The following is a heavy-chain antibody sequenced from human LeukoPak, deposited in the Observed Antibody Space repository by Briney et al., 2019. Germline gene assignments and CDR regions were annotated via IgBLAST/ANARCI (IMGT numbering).Heavy chain of an antibody. CDR2: ISSSGGST. J-gene: IGHJ4*02. D-gene: IGHD1-26*01. Sequence: PGGSLRLSCAASGFTFSSYAMSWVRQAPGKGLEWVSAISSSGGSTYYADSVKGRFTISRDNSKNTLYLQMNSLRAEDTAVYYCAKGGEWELLPYFDYWGQGTLVTVSS. CDR1: GFTFSSYA. CDR3: AKGGEWELLPYFDY. V-gene: IGHV3-23*01.